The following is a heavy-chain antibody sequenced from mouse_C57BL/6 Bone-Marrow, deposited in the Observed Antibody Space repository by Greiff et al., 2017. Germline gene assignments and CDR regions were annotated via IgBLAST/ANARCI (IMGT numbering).Heavy chain of an antibody. Sequence: QVQLQQPGAELVRPGTSVKLSCKASGYTFTSYWMHWVKQRPGQGLEWIGVIDPSDSYTNYNQKFKGKATLTVDTSSSTAYMQLSSLTSEDSAVYYCARDYSGSSFDYWGQGTTLTVSS. V-gene: IGHV1-59*01. CDR2: IDPSDSYT. CDR1: GYTFTSYW. D-gene: IGHD1-1*01. J-gene: IGHJ2*01. CDR3: ARDYSGSSFDY.